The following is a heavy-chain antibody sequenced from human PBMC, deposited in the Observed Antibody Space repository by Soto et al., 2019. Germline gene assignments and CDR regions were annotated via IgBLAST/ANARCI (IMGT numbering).Heavy chain of an antibody. Sequence: GGSMRLSCAASGFTFSSYAMSWVRQAPGKGLEWVSAISGSGGSTYYADSVKGRFTISRDNSKNTLYLQMNRQRAEATAVPYCAKDGWQWRTHFDHCDQVTLVTGSS. J-gene: IGHJ4*02. V-gene: IGHV3-23*01. D-gene: IGHD6-19*01. CDR1: GFTFSSYA. CDR3: AKDGWQWRTHFDH. CDR2: ISGSGGST.